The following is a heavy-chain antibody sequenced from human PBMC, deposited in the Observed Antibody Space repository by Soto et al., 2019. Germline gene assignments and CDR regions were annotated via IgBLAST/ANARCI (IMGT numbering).Heavy chain of an antibody. J-gene: IGHJ3*01. Sequence: PSETLRLSCAASEFTFRSYWMHWVRQSPGKGLVWVSRISGDGSSTNYADSVKGRFTISRDNAKNTVYLQIDSLRAEDTAVYYCARSLPGTYGAFDLWGQGTMVTVSS. D-gene: IGHD1-7*01. CDR1: EFTFRSYW. CDR3: ARSLPGTYGAFDL. CDR2: ISGDGSST. V-gene: IGHV3-74*01.